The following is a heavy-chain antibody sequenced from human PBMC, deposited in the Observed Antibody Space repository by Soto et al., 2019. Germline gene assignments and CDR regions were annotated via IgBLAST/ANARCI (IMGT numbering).Heavy chain of an antibody. D-gene: IGHD3-22*01. V-gene: IGHV1-2*02. J-gene: IGHJ5*02. CDR1: GYTFTGYY. CDR2: INPNCGGT. CDR3: ARDAKYYYDSSGPNWFDP. Sequence: ASGRVSCKASGYTFTGYYMHWVRQAPGQGLEWMGGINPNCGGTNYAQKFQGRVTMTGDESTSTAYMELSSLRSEDTAVYYCARDAKYYYDSSGPNWFDPWGQGTLVTVSS.